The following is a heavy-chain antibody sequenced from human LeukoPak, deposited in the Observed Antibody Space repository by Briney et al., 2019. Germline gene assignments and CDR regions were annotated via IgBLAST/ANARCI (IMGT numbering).Heavy chain of an antibody. V-gene: IGHV3-23*01. CDR2: MSSSDDGR. CDR3: ARAVGIAAAPYDY. Sequence: GGSLRLSCATSGFSFSSYAMSWVRQAPGKGLEWVSAMSSSDDGRYYAASVKGRFTISRDNSKNTLYLQMGSLRAEDMAVYYCARAVGIAAAPYDYWGQGTLVTVSS. D-gene: IGHD6-13*01. J-gene: IGHJ4*02. CDR1: GFSFSSYA.